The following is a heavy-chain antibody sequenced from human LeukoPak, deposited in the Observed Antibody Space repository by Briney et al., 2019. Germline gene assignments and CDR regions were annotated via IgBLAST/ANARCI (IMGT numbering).Heavy chain of an antibody. CDR3: ARFGYVAAVDV. J-gene: IGHJ4*02. CDR2: INPAGSET. CDR1: GFSFSAYW. Sequence: QTGGSLRLSCAASGFSFSAYWMTWVRQAPGKGLEWVANINPAGSETYYVDPVKGRFSISRDNAKNLVYLQMNSLRAEDTAVYHCARFGYVAAVDVWGQGTPVTVS. D-gene: IGHD2-15*01. V-gene: IGHV3-7*01.